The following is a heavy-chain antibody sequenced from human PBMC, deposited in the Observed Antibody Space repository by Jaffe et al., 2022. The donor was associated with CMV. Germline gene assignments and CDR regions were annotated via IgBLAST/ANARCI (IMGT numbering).Heavy chain of an antibody. V-gene: IGHV4-59*01. CDR1: GGSISSYY. D-gene: IGHD3-3*02. Sequence: QVQLQESGPGLVKPSETLSLTCTVSGGSISSYYWSWIRQPPGKGLEWIGYIYYSGSTNYNPSLKSRVTISVDTSKNQFSLKLSSVTAADTAVYYCARLARHAVGNWFDPWGQGTLVTVSS. J-gene: IGHJ5*02. CDR3: ARLARHAVGNWFDP. CDR2: IYYSGST.